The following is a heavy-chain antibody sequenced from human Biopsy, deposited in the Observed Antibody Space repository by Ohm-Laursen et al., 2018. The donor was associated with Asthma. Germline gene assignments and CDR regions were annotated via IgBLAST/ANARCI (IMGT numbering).Heavy chain of an antibody. CDR3: ARCQVGYSSGWSLLLKKIYYSGMGV. V-gene: IGHV1-69*13. CDR1: GGSFSNFA. D-gene: IGHD6-19*01. CDR2: ILTKFDIT. Sequence: SVKVSCKASGGSFSNFAFSWVRQAPGHGLEWIGTILTKFDITSYAEKFQGRVTITADESTSTAYMEVTSLRSEDTAIYYCARCQVGYSSGWSLLLKKIYYSGMGVWGQGTAVTVSS. J-gene: IGHJ6*02.